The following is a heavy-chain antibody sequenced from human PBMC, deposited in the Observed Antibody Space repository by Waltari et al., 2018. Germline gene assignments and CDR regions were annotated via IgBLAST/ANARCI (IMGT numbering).Heavy chain of an antibody. V-gene: IGHV2-5*02. CDR2: VYWDCSQ. CDR3: AHRPSHYDIFSGYYNYFDY. J-gene: IGHJ4*02. CDR1: GFSFSTSGVG. D-gene: IGHD3-9*01. Sequence: QITLKESGPTLVKPTQTLTLTCAFSGFSFSTSGVGVGWIRQPPGKALEWLAFVYWDCSQRYSPSLKGRLTITKDTSEDQVVLTMTNMDPVDTATYFCAHRPSHYDIFSGYYNYFDYWGQGILVTVSS.